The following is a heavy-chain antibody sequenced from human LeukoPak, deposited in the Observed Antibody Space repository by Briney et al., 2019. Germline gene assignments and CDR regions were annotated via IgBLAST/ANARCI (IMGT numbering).Heavy chain of an antibody. D-gene: IGHD4-17*01. J-gene: IGHJ4*02. CDR2: INHSGST. CDR3: ASTYGDSGYYFVY. CDR1: GGSFSGYY. V-gene: IGHV4-34*01. Sequence: PSETLSLTCAVYGGSFSGYYWSWIRQPPGKGLEWIGEINHSGSTNYNPSLKSRLTLSVDTSKNQFSLKLSSVTAADTAVYYCASTYGDSGYYFVYWGQGTLVTVSS.